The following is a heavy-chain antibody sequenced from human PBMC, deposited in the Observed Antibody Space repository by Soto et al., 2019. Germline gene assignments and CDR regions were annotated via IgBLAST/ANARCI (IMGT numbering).Heavy chain of an antibody. J-gene: IGHJ4*02. Sequence: GASVKVSCKASGYTFTSYGISWVRQAPGQGREWRGWISAYNGNTNYAQKLQGRVTMTTDTSTSTAYMELRSLRSDDTAVYFCGRVWQQWLVYGDYWAQGTPVTVSA. CDR2: ISAYNGNT. CDR3: GRVWQQWLVYGDY. V-gene: IGHV1-18*01. D-gene: IGHD6-19*01. CDR1: GYTFTSYG.